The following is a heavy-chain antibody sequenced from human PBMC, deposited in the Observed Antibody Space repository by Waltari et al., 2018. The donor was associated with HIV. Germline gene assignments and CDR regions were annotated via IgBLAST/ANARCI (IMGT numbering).Heavy chain of an antibody. CDR1: GGSIRNRNYY. V-gene: IGHV4-39*01. Sequence: QLQESGPELVKPSETLSLTCTVSGGSIRNRNYYWGWIRQSPGKGLEWIGHVFYTGSTYYSPSLESRVAMSVDTSKDEFTLKLSSVTAADTARYYCARFDYRVDPKWFDPWGQGTLVTVSS. D-gene: IGHD4-17*01. CDR3: ARFDYRVDPKWFDP. CDR2: VFYTGST. J-gene: IGHJ5*02.